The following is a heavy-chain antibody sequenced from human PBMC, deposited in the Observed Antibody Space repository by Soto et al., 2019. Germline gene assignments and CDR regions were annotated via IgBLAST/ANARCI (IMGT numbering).Heavy chain of an antibody. CDR2: INAGNGNT. D-gene: IGHD2-2*02. CDR1: GYTFTSYA. J-gene: IGHJ5*02. CDR3: ARDAFGYCSSTSCYMVSWFDP. Sequence: DSVKVSCKASGYTFTSYAMHWVRQAPGQRLEWMGWINAGNGNTKYSQKFQGRVTITRDTSASTAYMELSSLRSEDTAVYYCARDAFGYCSSTSCYMVSWFDPWGQGTLVTVSS. V-gene: IGHV1-3*01.